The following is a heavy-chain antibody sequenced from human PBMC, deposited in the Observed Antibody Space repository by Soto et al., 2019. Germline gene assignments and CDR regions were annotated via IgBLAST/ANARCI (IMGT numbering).Heavy chain of an antibody. V-gene: IGHV4-59*02. J-gene: IGHJ4*02. CDR3: ARDGVGPFDY. CDR2: TSYSGNT. Sequence: SETLSFTCTISGGSVSSYQWSWIRQPPGKGLEWIGLTSYSGNTVYNPSLKSRVAFSVDTSKNHFSLTLTSVTAADTAVYYCARDGVGPFDYWGQGTLVTGSS. CDR1: GGSVSSYQ. D-gene: IGHD1-26*01.